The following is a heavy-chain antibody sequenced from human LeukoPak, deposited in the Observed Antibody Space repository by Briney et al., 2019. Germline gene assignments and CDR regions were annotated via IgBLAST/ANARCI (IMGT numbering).Heavy chain of an antibody. J-gene: IGHJ3*01. Sequence: ASVKVSCKASGGTFSSYAINWVRQATGQGLEWMGWMNPNSGNTGYAQKFQGRVTMTRNTSISTAYMELSSLTSEDTAVYYCSRAGSGWYEEALDFWGQGTMVTVSS. CDR2: MNPNSGNT. CDR3: SRAGSGWYEEALDF. D-gene: IGHD6-19*01. V-gene: IGHV1-8*02. CDR1: GGTFSSYA.